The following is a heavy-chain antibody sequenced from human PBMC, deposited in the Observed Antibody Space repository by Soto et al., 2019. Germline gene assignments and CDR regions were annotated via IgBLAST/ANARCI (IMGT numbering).Heavy chain of an antibody. Sequence: EVQLVESGGGLVKPGGSLRLSCAASGFTFSSYSMNWVRQAPGKGLEWVSSISSSSSYIYYADSVKGRFTISRDNAKNSLYLQMNSLRAEDTAVYYCARKAAAGSYWYFDLWGRGTLVTVSS. CDR3: ARKAAAGSYWYFDL. V-gene: IGHV3-21*01. CDR2: ISSSSSYI. D-gene: IGHD6-13*01. CDR1: GFTFSSYS. J-gene: IGHJ2*01.